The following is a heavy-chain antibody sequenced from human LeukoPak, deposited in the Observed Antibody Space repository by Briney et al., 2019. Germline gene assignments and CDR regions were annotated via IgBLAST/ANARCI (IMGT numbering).Heavy chain of an antibody. Sequence: VGSLRLSCAASAFTFSSHAMSWVRQTPGKGPEWVSAISAGGDNIHYADSVKGRFTISRDNSKDTLYLHMNSLRAEDTAVYFCAYYDSSGYYYGRLRYWGQGTPVTVSS. CDR2: ISAGGDNI. CDR3: AYYDSSGYYYGRLRY. D-gene: IGHD3-22*01. CDR1: AFTFSSHA. V-gene: IGHV3-23*01. J-gene: IGHJ4*02.